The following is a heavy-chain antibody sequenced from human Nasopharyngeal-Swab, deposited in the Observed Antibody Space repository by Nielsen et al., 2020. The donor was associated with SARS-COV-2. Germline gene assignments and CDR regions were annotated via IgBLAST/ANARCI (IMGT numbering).Heavy chain of an antibody. CDR3: ARDGYSSSWYAFDI. CDR1: GFTFSSYS. D-gene: IGHD6-6*01. Sequence: GESLKIPCAASGFTFSSYSMNWARQAPGKGLEWVSYISSSSTIYYADSVKGRFTISRDNAKNSLYLQMNSLRDEDTAVYYCARDGYSSSWYAFDIWGQGTMVTVSS. V-gene: IGHV3-48*02. J-gene: IGHJ3*02. CDR2: ISSSSTI.